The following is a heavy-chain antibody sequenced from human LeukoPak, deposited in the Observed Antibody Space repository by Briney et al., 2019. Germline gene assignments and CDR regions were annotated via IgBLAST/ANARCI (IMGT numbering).Heavy chain of an antibody. D-gene: IGHD3-22*01. Sequence: SETLSLTCTVSGGSITGYYWNWIRQPAGQGLEWLGRVYSSGVGNYNPSLTSRVTMSVDTSKNQFSLKLTALTAADTAVYYCAREEFLHEIDSSGYFVYWGQGTLVTVSS. V-gene: IGHV4-4*07. CDR2: VYSSGVG. J-gene: IGHJ4*02. CDR3: AREEFLHEIDSSGYFVY. CDR1: GGSITGYY.